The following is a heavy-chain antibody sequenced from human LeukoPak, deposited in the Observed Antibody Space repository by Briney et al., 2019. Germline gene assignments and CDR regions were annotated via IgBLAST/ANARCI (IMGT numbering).Heavy chain of an antibody. CDR3: AREARLASAAGLDV. V-gene: IGHV4-4*07. Sequence: PSETLSLTCNVFGGSISGYYWSWIRQPAGKGLEWIGRLYGSATIKYNPSLRSRLSLSGDTSKNQFSLKLSSVTAADTAVYYCAREARLASAAGLDVWGQGTWSPSP. CDR1: GGSISGYY. CDR2: LYGSATI. J-gene: IGHJ6*02. D-gene: IGHD5-12*01.